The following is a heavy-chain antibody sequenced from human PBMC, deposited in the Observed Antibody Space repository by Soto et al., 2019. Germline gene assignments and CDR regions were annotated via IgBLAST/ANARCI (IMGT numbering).Heavy chain of an antibody. V-gene: IGHV1-2*04. D-gene: IGHD6-6*01. CDR3: ARGSEYSSSFVAFDI. J-gene: IGHJ3*02. CDR1: GYPFTGYY. CDR2: INPNSGGT. Sequence: GXSVKRSCTASGYPFTGYYRRWVRRAPGQGLEWMGWINPNSGGTNYAQKFQGWVTMTRDTSISTAYMELSRLRSDDTAVYYCARGSEYSSSFVAFDIWGQGTMVTVSS.